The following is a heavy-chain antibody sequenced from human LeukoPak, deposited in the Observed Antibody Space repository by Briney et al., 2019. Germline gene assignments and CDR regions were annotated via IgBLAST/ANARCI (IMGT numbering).Heavy chain of an antibody. V-gene: IGHV1-18*01. CDR1: GYTFTSYG. CDR2: ISAYNGNT. Sequence: ASVKVSCKASGYTFTSYGISWVRQAPGQWLEWMGWISAYNGNTNYAQKLQGRVTMTTDTSTSTAYMELRSLRSDDTAVYYCARDAPIAAAGSFDYWGQGTLVTVSS. D-gene: IGHD6-13*01. J-gene: IGHJ4*02. CDR3: ARDAPIAAAGSFDY.